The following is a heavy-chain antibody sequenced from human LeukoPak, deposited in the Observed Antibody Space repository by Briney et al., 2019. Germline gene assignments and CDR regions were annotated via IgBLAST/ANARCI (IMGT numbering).Heavy chain of an antibody. CDR2: IYYSGST. D-gene: IGHD4-17*01. CDR1: GGSISSGDYH. J-gene: IGHJ6*03. V-gene: IGHV4-31*03. CDR3: ARISGLLRSYMDA. Sequence: SETLSLTCTVSGGSISSGDYHWTWIRQHPGKGLEWIGYIYYSGSTYYNPSLESRVAMSVDMSKNQFSLNLSSVTAADTALYYCARISGLLRSYMDAWGKGTTVTVSS.